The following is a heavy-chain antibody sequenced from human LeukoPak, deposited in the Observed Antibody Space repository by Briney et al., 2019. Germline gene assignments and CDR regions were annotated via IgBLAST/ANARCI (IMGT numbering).Heavy chain of an antibody. CDR1: GFTFSSYA. CDR3: ARALNGFDI. V-gene: IGHV3-23*01. J-gene: IGHJ3*02. CDR2: ISGSGGST. Sequence: PRGSLRLSCAASGFTFSSYAMSWVRQAPGKGLEWVSAISGSGGSTYYADSVKGRFTISRDNSRNTLYLQMNSLRAEDTAVYYCARALNGFDIWGPGTLVTVSS.